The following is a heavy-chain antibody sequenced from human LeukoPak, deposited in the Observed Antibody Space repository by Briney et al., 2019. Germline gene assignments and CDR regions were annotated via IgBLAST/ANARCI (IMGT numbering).Heavy chain of an antibody. J-gene: IGHJ4*02. CDR1: GFTVSQNY. V-gene: IGHV3-30*03. D-gene: IGHD5-18*01. CDR3: ARGEYSYGYWFDY. CDR2: ISYDGSNK. Sequence: GGSLRLSCAASGFTVSQNYMSWVRQAPGKGLEWVAVISYDGSNKYYADSVKGRFTISRDNSKNTLYLQMNSLRAEDTAVYYCARGEYSYGYWFDYWGQGTLVTVSS.